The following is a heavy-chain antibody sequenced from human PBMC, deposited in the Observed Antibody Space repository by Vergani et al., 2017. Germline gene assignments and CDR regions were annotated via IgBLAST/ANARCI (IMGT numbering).Heavy chain of an antibody. CDR2: IYWDDDN. D-gene: IGHD3-3*01. V-gene: IGHV2-5*02. CDR3: AHFVLRLGWFDP. J-gene: IGHJ5*02. Sequence: QITLKESGPTLVKPTQTLTLTCSFSGFSLRTSGVGVGWIRQPPGKALEWLALIYWDDDNRYSPSLKSRFTITKDTSKNQVVLTMTNMDPVDTATYYCAHFVLRLGWFDPWGQGTLVTVSS. CDR1: GFSLRTSGVG.